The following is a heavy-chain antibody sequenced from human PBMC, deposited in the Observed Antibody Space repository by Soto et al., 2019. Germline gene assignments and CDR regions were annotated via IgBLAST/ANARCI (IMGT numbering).Heavy chain of an antibody. D-gene: IGHD2-2*01. CDR2: IIPILGIA. J-gene: IGHJ5*02. Sequence: ASVKVSYKASGGTFSSYTISWVRQAPGQGLEWMGRIIPILGIANYAQKFQGRVTITADKSTSTAYMELSSLRSEDTAVYYCARGGSCSSTSCYAHWFDPWGQGTLVTVSS. CDR3: ARGGSCSSTSCYAHWFDP. CDR1: GGTFSSYT. V-gene: IGHV1-69*02.